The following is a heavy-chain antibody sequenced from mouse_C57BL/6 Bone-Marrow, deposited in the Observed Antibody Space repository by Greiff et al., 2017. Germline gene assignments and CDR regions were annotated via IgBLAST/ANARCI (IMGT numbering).Heavy chain of an antibody. D-gene: IGHD1-1*01. V-gene: IGHV1-64*01. CDR3: ARVYYGSSPYFDY. CDR2: IHPNSGST. J-gene: IGHJ2*01. Sequence: QVQLQQPGAELVKPGASVKLSCKASGYTFTSYWMHWVKQRPGQGLEWIGMIHPNSGSTNYNEKFKSKATLTVDKSSSTAYMQRSSLTSEDSAVYYCARVYYGSSPYFDYWGQGTTRTVSS. CDR1: GYTFTSYW.